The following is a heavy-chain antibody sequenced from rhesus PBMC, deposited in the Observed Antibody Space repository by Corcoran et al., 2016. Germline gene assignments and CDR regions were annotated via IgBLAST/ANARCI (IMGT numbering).Heavy chain of an antibody. CDR3: ARFGAAGLFDY. Sequence: QVQLQESGPGLVKPSETLSLTCAVSGGSFSSYWWSWFRQPPGKGLEWIGEINGNSWSTNYNPSLKGRVTISKDASKNQFSLKLSSVTAADTAVYYCARFGAAGLFDYWGQGVLVTVSS. CDR2: INGNSWST. V-gene: IGHV4-80*01. J-gene: IGHJ4*01. CDR1: GGSFSSYW. D-gene: IGHD6-25*01.